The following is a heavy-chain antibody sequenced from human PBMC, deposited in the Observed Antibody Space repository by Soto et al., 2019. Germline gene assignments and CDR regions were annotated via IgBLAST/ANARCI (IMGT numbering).Heavy chain of an antibody. Sequence: QVQLVQSGAEVKKPGASVKVSCKASGYTFTSYEINWVRQATGQGLEWMGWMNPNSGNTGYAQKFQGRVTMTRNNSISTAYMELSRLRSEDTAVYYCARGQSGYSSGWSPKDYWGQGTLVTVSS. J-gene: IGHJ4*02. D-gene: IGHD6-19*01. CDR2: MNPNSGNT. V-gene: IGHV1-8*01. CDR3: ARGQSGYSSGWSPKDY. CDR1: GYTFTSYE.